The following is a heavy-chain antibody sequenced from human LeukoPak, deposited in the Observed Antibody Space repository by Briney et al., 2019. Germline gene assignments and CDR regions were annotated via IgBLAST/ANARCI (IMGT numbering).Heavy chain of an antibody. D-gene: IGHD2-15*01. Sequence: APVKVSCKASGYTFTDYYIRWVRQAPGQGLEWMGWINPSSGGTNYAQKFQGRVTMTRDTSISTAYMDLSRLRYDDTAVYYCARIQDIGYGLDYWGQGTLVTVSS. J-gene: IGHJ4*02. CDR1: GYTFTDYY. CDR3: ARIQDIGYGLDY. CDR2: INPSSGGT. V-gene: IGHV1-2*02.